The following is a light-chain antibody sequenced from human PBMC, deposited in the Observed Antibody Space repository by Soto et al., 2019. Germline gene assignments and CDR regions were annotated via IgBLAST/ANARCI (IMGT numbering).Light chain of an antibody. J-gene: IGKJ1*01. CDR2: DAS. CDR1: QSVSRY. Sequence: EIVLTQSPATLSLSPGERATLSCRASQSVSRYLAWYQQKPGQAPRLLIYDASNRATGIPARFSGSGSGTEFTLTISSLEPEDFAVYYCQQRDNWPPWTFGQGTKVEIK. CDR3: QQRDNWPPWT. V-gene: IGKV3-11*01.